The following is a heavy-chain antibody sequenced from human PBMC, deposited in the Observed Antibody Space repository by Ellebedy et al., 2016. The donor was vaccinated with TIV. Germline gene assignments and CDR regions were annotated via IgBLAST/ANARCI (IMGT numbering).Heavy chain of an antibody. CDR1: GFTFSSYG. V-gene: IGHV3-48*04. D-gene: IGHD6-19*01. J-gene: IGHJ4*02. Sequence: GESLKISCAGSGFTFSSYGMNWVRQAPGKGLEWVSYISSSSRTIYYADSVKGRFTISRDNAKNSLYLQMNSLRAEDTAVYYCARAFQYSSGWAFDYWGRGTLVTVSS. CDR2: ISSSSRTI. CDR3: ARAFQYSSGWAFDY.